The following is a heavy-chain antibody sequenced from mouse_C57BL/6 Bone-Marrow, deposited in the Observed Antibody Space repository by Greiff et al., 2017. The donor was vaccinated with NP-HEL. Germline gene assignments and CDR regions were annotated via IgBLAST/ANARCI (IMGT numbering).Heavy chain of an antibody. Sequence: DVMLVESGGGLVQPGESLKLSCESNEYEFPSHDMSWVRKTPEKRLELVAAINSDGGSTYYPDTMERRFIISRDNTKKTLYLQMSSLRSEDTALYYCARQLRLPLYYAMDYWGQGTPVTVSS. D-gene: IGHD3-2*02. J-gene: IGHJ4*01. CDR1: EYEFPSHD. V-gene: IGHV5-2*01. CDR2: INSDGGST. CDR3: ARQLRLPLYYAMDY.